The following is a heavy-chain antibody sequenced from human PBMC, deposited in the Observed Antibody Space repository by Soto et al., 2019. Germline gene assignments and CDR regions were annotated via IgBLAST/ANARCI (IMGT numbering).Heavy chain of an antibody. D-gene: IGHD3-9*01. CDR2: VYYSGST. J-gene: IGHJ4*02. V-gene: IGHV4-39*01. CDR3: GRLEGLATISYYFDY. CDR1: GGSISSNNYY. Sequence: PSETLSLTCTVSGGSISSNNYYWGWVRQPPGKGLEWIGSVYYSGSTYYNPSLKSRVTISVDKSKNQFSLKLMSLSAADTAVYYCGRLEGLATISYYFDYWGQGALVTVSS.